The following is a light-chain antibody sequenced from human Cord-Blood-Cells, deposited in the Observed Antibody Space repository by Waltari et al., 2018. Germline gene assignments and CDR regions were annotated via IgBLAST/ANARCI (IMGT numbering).Light chain of an antibody. CDR1: PSVSSN. CDR3: QQYNNWPRT. J-gene: IGKJ1*01. Sequence: EIVMTPVPATLAVAPGERSTLSCRASPSVSSNLAWYQQKPGQAPRLLIYGASTRATGIPARFSGSGSGTEFTLTISSLQSEDFAVYYCQQYNNWPRTFGQGTKVEIK. CDR2: GAS. V-gene: IGKV3-15*01.